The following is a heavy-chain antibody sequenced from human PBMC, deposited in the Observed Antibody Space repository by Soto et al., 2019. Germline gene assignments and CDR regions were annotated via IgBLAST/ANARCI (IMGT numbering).Heavy chain of an antibody. CDR2: IYYSGST. D-gene: IGHD3-3*01. CDR1: GASISSGGYY. Sequence: SETLSLTCTVSGASISSGGYYWSWIRQHPGKGLEWIGYIYYSGSTYYNPSLKSRVTISVDTSKNQFSLKLSSVTAADTAVYYCARGGTIFGVAPGWFDPWGQGTLVTVSS. V-gene: IGHV4-31*03. J-gene: IGHJ5*02. CDR3: ARGGTIFGVAPGWFDP.